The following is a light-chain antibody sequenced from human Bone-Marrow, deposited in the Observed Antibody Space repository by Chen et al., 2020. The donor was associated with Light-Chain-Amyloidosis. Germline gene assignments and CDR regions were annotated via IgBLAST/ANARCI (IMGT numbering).Light chain of an antibody. CDR2: AAS. CDR1: QIINTN. V-gene: IGKV1-39*01. J-gene: IGKJ1*01. CDR3: KQTYSWPRA. Sequence: DIQMTQSPSSLSASVGDRVTITCRSSQIINTNLNWYQQKEGKAPKLLIYAASSLQSGVPSRFSRRGSSTDATLTISSLQPEEFETYYCKQTYSWPRAFSQGTKE.